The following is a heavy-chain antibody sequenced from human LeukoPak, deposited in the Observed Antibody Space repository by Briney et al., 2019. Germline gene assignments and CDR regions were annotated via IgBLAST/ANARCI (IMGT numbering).Heavy chain of an antibody. D-gene: IGHD4-17*01. CDR2: IYYSGST. Sequence: SQTLSRTCTVSSFSISSGDYYLRWIRQHPGRGLERIGYIYYSGSTYYNPSLKSRVTIFVDTSKIQFSLKLSSVTAADTAVYYCAASSSLSYGAPDYWGQGTLVTVSS. CDR1: SFSISSGDYY. J-gene: IGHJ4*02. V-gene: IGHV4-31*03. CDR3: AASSSLSYGAPDY.